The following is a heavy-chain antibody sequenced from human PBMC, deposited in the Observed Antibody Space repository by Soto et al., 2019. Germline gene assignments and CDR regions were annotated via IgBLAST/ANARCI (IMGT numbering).Heavy chain of an antibody. CDR3: AKGVWAIFGVVSNGGDWFDP. D-gene: IGHD3-3*01. V-gene: IGHV3-23*01. CDR2: ISGSGGST. CDR1: GFTFSSYA. J-gene: IGHJ5*02. Sequence: EVQLLESGGGLVQPGGSLRLSCAASGFTFSSYAMSWVRQAPGKGLEWVSAISGSGGSTYYADSVKGRFTIPRDNSKNTLYLQMNSLRAEDTAVYYCAKGVWAIFGVVSNGGDWFDPWGQGTLVTVSS.